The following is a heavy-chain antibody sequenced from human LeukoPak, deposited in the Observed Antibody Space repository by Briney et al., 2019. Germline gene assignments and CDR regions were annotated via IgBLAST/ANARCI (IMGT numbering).Heavy chain of an antibody. CDR1: GFTFSSYA. Sequence: GGSLRLSCAASGFTFSSYAMSWVRQAPGKGLEWVSAISGSGGSTYYADSVKGRFTISRDNSKNTLYLQMNSLRAEDTAVYYCARDPFDIVVVPAASDNWFDPWGQGTLVTVSS. CDR2: ISGSGGST. D-gene: IGHD2-2*01. CDR3: ARDPFDIVVVPAASDNWFDP. V-gene: IGHV3-23*01. J-gene: IGHJ5*02.